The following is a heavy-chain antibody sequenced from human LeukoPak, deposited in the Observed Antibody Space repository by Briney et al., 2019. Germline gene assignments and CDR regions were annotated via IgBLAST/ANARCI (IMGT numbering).Heavy chain of an antibody. J-gene: IGHJ4*02. CDR1: GYTFISYW. CDR2: IFPDDSDT. V-gene: IGHV5-51*01. D-gene: IGHD3-22*01. Sequence: GESLKISCKASGYTFISYWIAWVRQMPGKGPEWMGVIFPDDSDTRYSPSFQGQVTISADKSISTAYLQWSSLQASDTAMYYCARVSPSYGSSDYWGQGTLVTVSS. CDR3: ARVSPSYGSSDY.